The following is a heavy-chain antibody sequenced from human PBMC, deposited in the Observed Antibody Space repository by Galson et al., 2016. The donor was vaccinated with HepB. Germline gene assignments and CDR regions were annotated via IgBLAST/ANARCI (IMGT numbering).Heavy chain of an antibody. CDR2: IYPGDSDT. D-gene: IGHD6-19*01. V-gene: IGHV5-51*01. J-gene: IGHJ6*02. CDR3: AIMGSRGWYQYYYGMDT. CDR1: GYTFTNRW. Sequence: QSGAEVKKPGESLKISCKAFGYTFTNRWIGWVRQMPGKGLEWRGIIYPGDSDTTHSSSFQGQVTISVDKSINTAYLQWSSLKASDTAMYYCAIMGSRGWYQYYYGMDTWGQGTTVTVSS.